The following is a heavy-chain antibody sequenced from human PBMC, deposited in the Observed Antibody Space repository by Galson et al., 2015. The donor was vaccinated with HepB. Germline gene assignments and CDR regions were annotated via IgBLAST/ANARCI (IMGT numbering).Heavy chain of an antibody. CDR1: GGSISSGDYY. CDR3: ARGVGSSGWSTPLFEY. Sequence: TLSLTCTVSGGSISSGDYYWSWIRQPPGKGLEWIGYIYYSGSTYYNPSLKSRVTISVDTSKNQFSLKLSSVTAADTAVYYCARGVGSSGWSTPLFEYWGQGTLVTVSS. J-gene: IGHJ4*02. CDR2: IYYSGST. V-gene: IGHV4-30-4*01. D-gene: IGHD6-19*01.